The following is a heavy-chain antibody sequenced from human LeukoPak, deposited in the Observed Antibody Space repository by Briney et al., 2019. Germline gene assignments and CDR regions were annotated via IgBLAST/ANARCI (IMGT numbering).Heavy chain of an antibody. J-gene: IGHJ4*02. CDR3: ARDRLNAFWSGDSWDY. V-gene: IGHV3-7*01. Sequence: GGSLRLSCAASGFTFSSHWMSWVRQAPGKGLEWVANIKQDGSEKYYVDSVKGRFTISRDNTKDSLYLQMNSLRAEDTAVYYCARDRLNAFWSGDSWDYWGQGTLVTVSS. CDR2: IKQDGSEK. CDR1: GFTFSSHW. D-gene: IGHD3-3*01.